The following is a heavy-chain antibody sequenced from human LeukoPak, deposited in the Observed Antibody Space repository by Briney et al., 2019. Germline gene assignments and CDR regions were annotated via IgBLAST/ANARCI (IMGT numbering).Heavy chain of an antibody. CDR3: ARGRRDCSGDCYVAFDI. CDR1: GFTVSDYY. V-gene: IGHV3-21*04. CDR2: ISSSSSYI. D-gene: IGHD2-21*02. J-gene: IGHJ3*02. Sequence: GGSLRLSYTGSGFTVSDYYMSWVRQAPGKGLEWVSSISSSSSYIYYADSVKGRFTISRDNAKNSLYLQMNSLRAEDTAVYYCARGRRDCSGDCYVAFDIWGQGTVVTVSS.